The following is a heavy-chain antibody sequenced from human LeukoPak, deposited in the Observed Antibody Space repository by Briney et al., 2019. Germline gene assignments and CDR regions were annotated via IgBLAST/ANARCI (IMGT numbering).Heavy chain of an antibody. CDR1: GGSISSGGYS. J-gene: IGHJ3*02. V-gene: IGHV4-30-2*01. D-gene: IGHD1-26*01. CDR3: ARDVVGANNAFDI. CDR2: IYHSGST. Sequence: SETLSLTCAVSGGSISSGGYSWSWIRQPPGKGLEWIGYIYHSGSTYYNPSLKSRVTISVDRSKNQFSLELSSVTAADTAVYYCARDVVGANNAFDIWGQGTMVTVSS.